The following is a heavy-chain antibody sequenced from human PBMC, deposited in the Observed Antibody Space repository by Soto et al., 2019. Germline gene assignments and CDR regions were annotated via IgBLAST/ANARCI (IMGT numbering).Heavy chain of an antibody. CDR1: GFTFSSYG. J-gene: IGHJ4*02. V-gene: IGHV3-33*01. Sequence: QVQLVESGGGVVQPGRSLRLSCAASGFTFSSYGMQWVRQAPSKGLEWVAVIWYDGSNKYYADSVKGRFTISRDNSKNTLYLQMNSLRAEDTAVYYCAREGKDIVATIRPYYFDYWGQGTVVIVSS. CDR3: AREGKDIVATIRPYYFDY. D-gene: IGHD5-12*01. CDR2: IWYDGSNK.